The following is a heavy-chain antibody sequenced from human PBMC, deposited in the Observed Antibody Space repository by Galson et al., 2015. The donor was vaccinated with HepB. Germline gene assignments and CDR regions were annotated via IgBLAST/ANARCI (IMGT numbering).Heavy chain of an antibody. Sequence: ETLSLTCTVSGGSISSYYWSWIRQPPGKGLEWIGYIYYSGSTNYNPSLKSRVTISVDTSKNQFSLKLSSVTAADTAVYYCARGVGGGVVDYWGQGTLVTVSS. CDR2: IYYSGST. D-gene: IGHD2-15*01. J-gene: IGHJ4*02. V-gene: IGHV4-59*08. CDR3: ARGVGGGVVDY. CDR1: GGSISSYY.